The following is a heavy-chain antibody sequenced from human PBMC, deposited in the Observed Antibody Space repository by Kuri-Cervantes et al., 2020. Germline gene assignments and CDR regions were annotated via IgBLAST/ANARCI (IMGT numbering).Heavy chain of an antibody. CDR3: AKVLSNTWRADY. D-gene: IGHD3-3*02. CDR1: GFTFNTYA. J-gene: IGHJ4*02. Sequence: GESLKISCAASGFTFNTYAMPWVRQAPGKGLEWVSGITGSGGSTYYADSVKGRFTISRDNSKNTLYLQMDSLRAEDTAVYYCAKVLSNTWRADYWGQGTLVTVSS. V-gene: IGHV3-23*01. CDR2: ITGSGGST.